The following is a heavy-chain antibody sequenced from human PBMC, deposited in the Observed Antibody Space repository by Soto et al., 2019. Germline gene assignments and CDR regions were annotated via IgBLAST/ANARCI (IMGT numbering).Heavy chain of an antibody. D-gene: IGHD3-3*01. CDR1: GNTFTGYY. CDR3: ARGYDFWSGYPLESWFDP. J-gene: IGHJ5*02. V-gene: IGHV1-2*02. CDR2: INPNSGGT. Sequence: VASVKVSCKASGNTFTGYYMHWVRQAPGQGLEWMGWINPNSGGTNYAQKFQGRVTMTRDTSISTAYMELSRLRSDDTAVYYCARGYDFWSGYPLESWFDPWGQGTLVTVSS.